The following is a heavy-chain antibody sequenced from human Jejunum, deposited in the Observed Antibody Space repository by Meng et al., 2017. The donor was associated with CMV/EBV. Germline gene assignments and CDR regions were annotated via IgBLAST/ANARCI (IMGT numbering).Heavy chain of an antibody. V-gene: IGHV1-2*02. J-gene: IGHJ4*02. CDR3: ARDGTAATSERGLAY. CDR1: GYTFTDYY. Sequence: QVQLGQSGVEVREPGATVKVSCKSYGYTFTDYYMHWVRQATGQGLEWMGWINPKRGDTNYEQKFQGRITMTRDTSINTFYMQLSRLTPDDTASYYCARDGTAATSERGLAYWGQGTLVTVSS. D-gene: IGHD1-1*01. CDR2: INPKRGDT.